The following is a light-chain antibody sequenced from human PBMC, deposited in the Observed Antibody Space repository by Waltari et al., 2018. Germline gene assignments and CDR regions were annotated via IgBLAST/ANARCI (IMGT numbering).Light chain of an antibody. Sequence: QSALTQPASVSGSPGQSITISCTGTSSDIGYYNYVSWYQHHPGTAPTLMIYDVSNPPSGVSNRFSGSKSGDTASLTISGLQAEDEAEYYCSSFTTRNTWVFGGGTKLTVL. CDR2: DVS. J-gene: IGLJ3*02. CDR3: SSFTTRNTWV. V-gene: IGLV2-14*03. CDR1: SSDIGYYNY.